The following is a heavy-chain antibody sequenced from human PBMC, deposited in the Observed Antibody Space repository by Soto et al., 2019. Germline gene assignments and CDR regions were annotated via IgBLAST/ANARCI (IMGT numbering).Heavy chain of an antibody. J-gene: IGHJ4*02. D-gene: IGHD5-12*01. CDR1: GFTFSSYA. V-gene: IGHV3-23*01. CDR2: ISGSGGST. Sequence: GGSLRLSCAASGFTFSSYAMSWVRQAPGKGLEWVSAISGSGGSTYYADSVKGRFTISRDNSKNTLYLQMNSLRAEDTAVYYCAKIPYSGYDPPHPHDYWGQGTLVTVSS. CDR3: AKIPYSGYDPPHPHDY.